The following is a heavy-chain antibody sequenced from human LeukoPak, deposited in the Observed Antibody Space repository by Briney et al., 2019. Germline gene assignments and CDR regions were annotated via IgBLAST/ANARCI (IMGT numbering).Heavy chain of an antibody. V-gene: IGHV4-59*01. D-gene: IGHD5-12*01. CDR2: IYYSGST. CDR1: GGSISSYY. CDR3: AREGLDYSGYDHLEV. J-gene: IGHJ4*02. Sequence: SETLSLTCTVSGGSISSYYWSWIRQPPGKGLEWIGYIYYSGSTNYNPSLKSRVTISVDTSKNQFSLKLSSVTAADTAVYYCAREGLDYSGYDHLEVWGQGTLVTVSS.